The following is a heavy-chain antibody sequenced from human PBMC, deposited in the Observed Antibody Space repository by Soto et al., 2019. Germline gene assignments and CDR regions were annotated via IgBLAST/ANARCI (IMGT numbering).Heavy chain of an antibody. CDR1: GVNLVGRY. D-gene: IGHD7-27*01. Sequence: PGGVRKRSGSGSGVNLVGRYIIWVRQAPGKGLEWVSVIYSDGSTYYADSVKGRFHISRDNSKNTLYLQMNSLRAEDTAMYYCARDELGIDYWGQGTLVTVS. CDR3: ARDELGIDY. J-gene: IGHJ4*02. V-gene: IGHV3-53*01. CDR2: IYSDGST.